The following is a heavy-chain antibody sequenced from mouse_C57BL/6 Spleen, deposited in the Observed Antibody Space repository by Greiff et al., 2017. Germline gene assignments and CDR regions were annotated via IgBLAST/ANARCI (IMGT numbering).Heavy chain of an antibody. V-gene: IGHV1-76*01. CDR2: IYPGSGNT. D-gene: IGHD1-1*01. Sequence: QVQLKESGAELVRPGASVKLSCKASGYTFTDYYINWVKQRPGQGLEWIARIYPGSGNTYYNEKFKGKATLTAEKSSSTAYMQLSSLTSEDSAVYFCARPEYYYGSSVYAMDYWGQGTSVTVSS. J-gene: IGHJ4*01. CDR1: GYTFTDYY. CDR3: ARPEYYYGSSVYAMDY.